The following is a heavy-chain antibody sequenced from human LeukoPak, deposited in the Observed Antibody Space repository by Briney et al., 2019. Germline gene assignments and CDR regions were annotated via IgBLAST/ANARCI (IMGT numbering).Heavy chain of an antibody. D-gene: IGHD5/OR15-5a*01. CDR3: ARLSTARGYYYYYYMDV. CDR2: IYYSGST. Sequence: SETLSLTCTVSGGSISSSSYYWGWIRQPPGKGLEWIGSIYYSGSTYYNPSLKSRVAISVDTSKNQFSLKLSSVTAADTAVYYCARLSTARGYYYYYYMDVWGKGTTVTVSS. CDR1: GGSISSSSYY. V-gene: IGHV4-39*01. J-gene: IGHJ6*03.